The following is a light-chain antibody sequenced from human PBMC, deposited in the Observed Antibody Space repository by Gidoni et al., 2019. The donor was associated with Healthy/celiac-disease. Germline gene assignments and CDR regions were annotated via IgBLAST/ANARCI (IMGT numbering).Light chain of an antibody. CDR1: QSISSSQ. CDR2: GAS. CDR3: QHFGN. Sequence: EIVLTQSPGTLSLSPGQSATLSCRASQSISSSQLAWYQQKPGQAPRPLMYGASSRATGIPDRFSGSGSGTDFTLTISRLETEDFAVYYCQHFGNFGGGTKVE. V-gene: IGKV3-20*01. J-gene: IGKJ4*01.